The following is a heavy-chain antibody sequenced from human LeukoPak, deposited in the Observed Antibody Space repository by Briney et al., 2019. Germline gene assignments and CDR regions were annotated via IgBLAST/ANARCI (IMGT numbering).Heavy chain of an antibody. CDR3: AKGRGGNYEAFDI. Sequence: GGSLRLSCAASGFTFDDHVMHWVRQVPGKGLEWVSGISWNSGGIGYSDSVKGRFTISRDNAKNSLYLQMNSLRAEDTALYYCAKGRGGNYEAFDIWGQGTMVTVSS. CDR1: GFTFDDHV. V-gene: IGHV3-9*01. D-gene: IGHD4-23*01. CDR2: ISWNSGGI. J-gene: IGHJ3*02.